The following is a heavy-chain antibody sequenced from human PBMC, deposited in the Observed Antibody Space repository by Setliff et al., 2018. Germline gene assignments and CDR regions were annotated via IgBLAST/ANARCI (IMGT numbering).Heavy chain of an antibody. J-gene: IGHJ4*02. CDR2: ISTSGNTV. Sequence: GGSLRLSCAASGFIFSEYYMNWIRQAPGKGLEWVSYISTSGNTVDYLDSVKGRFTISRDNAKNTLYLQMDSLRAEDTATYYCVRDGAGAFDYWGPGTLVTVSS. CDR1: GFIFSEYY. CDR3: VRDGAGAFDY. D-gene: IGHD1-26*01. V-gene: IGHV3-11*04.